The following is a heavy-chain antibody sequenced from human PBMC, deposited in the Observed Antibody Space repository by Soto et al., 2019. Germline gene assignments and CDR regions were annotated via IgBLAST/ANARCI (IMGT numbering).Heavy chain of an antibody. D-gene: IGHD5-18*01. CDR2: TNQDGRER. CDR3: ARDGSGYSTG. CDR1: GFTFRNYW. Sequence: EVQLVESGGGLVQPGGSLRLSCVASGFTFRNYWMSWLRQAPGKGLEWVANTNQDGRERYSVDSVKGRFTISRDNAKNSMHLQMNSLRAEDTAVYYCARDGSGYSTGWGQGTLVTVSS. J-gene: IGHJ4*02. V-gene: IGHV3-7*01.